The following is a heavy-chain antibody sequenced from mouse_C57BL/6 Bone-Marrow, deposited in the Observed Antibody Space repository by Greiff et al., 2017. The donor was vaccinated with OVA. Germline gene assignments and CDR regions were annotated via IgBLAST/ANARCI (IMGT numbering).Heavy chain of an antibody. CDR2: IDPSDSYT. V-gene: IGHV1-59*01. CDR3: ARWSYH. D-gene: IGHD2-10*01. J-gene: IGHJ2*01. Sequence: QVQLQQPGAELVRPGTSVKLSCKASGYTFTSYWMHWVKQRPGQGLEWIGVIDPSDSYTNYNQKFKGKATLTVDTSSSTVYMQLSSLTSEDSAVYYCARWSYHWGQGTTLTVSS. CDR1: GYTFTSYW.